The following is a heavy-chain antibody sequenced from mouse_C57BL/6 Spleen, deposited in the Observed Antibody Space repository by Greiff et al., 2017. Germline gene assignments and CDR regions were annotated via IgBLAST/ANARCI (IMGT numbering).Heavy chain of an antibody. D-gene: IGHD2-12*01. CDR3: ARYDYSFDY. J-gene: IGHJ2*01. Sequence: VQLQQSGAELVMPGASVKLSCKASGYTFTSYWMHWVKQRPGQGLEWIGEIDPSDSYTNYNQKFKGKSTLTVDKSSSTAYMQLSSLTSEDSAVYYCARYDYSFDYWGQGTTLTVSS. CDR1: GYTFTSYW. V-gene: IGHV1-69*01. CDR2: IDPSDSYT.